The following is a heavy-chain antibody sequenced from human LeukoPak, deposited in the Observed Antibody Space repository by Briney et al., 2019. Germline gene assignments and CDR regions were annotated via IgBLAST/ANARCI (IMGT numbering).Heavy chain of an antibody. V-gene: IGHV1-2*02. J-gene: IGHJ4*02. D-gene: IGHD2-2*02. CDR1: GYTFTGYY. CDR3: ARDPRRYCSSTSCYSVGDY. CDR2: INPNSGGT. Sequence: ASVKVSCKASGYTFTGYYMHRVRQAPGQGLEWMGWINPNSGGTNYAQKFQGRVTMTRDTSLSTAYMELSRLRSDDTAVYYCARDPRRYCSSTSCYSVGDYWGQGTLVTVSS.